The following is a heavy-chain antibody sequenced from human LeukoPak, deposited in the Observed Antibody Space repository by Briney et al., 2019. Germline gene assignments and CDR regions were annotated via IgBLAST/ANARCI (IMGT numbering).Heavy chain of an antibody. CDR3: ARAGIAAAGTNWFDP. J-gene: IGHJ5*02. Sequence: SETLSLTCTVSGGSISSYYWSWIRQPPGKGLEWIGYIYTSGSTNYNPSLKSRVTISVDTSKNQFSLKLSSVTAADTAVYYCARAGIAAAGTNWFDPWGQGTLVTVPS. V-gene: IGHV4-4*09. D-gene: IGHD6-13*01. CDR1: GGSISSYY. CDR2: IYTSGST.